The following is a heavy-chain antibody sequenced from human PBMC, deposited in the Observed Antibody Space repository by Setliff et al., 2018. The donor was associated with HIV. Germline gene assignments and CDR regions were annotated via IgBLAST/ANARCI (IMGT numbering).Heavy chain of an antibody. J-gene: IGHJ4*02. CDR2: IRFKQSGLAA. CDR3: ARAYNVYDYRFDSSGYDY. V-gene: IGHV3-72*01. Sequence: SGGSLRLSCAVSGFTVSDHDVDWVRQAPGKGLEWLGRIRFKQSGLAAAYAASVQGRFTISRDDSKSSVYLQMNSLKAEDTAVYYCARAYNVYDYRFDSSGYDYWGQGTLVTVSS. D-gene: IGHD3-22*01. CDR1: GFTVSDHD.